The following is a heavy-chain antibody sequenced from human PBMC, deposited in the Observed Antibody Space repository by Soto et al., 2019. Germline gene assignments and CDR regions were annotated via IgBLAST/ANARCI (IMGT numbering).Heavy chain of an antibody. J-gene: IGHJ6*02. CDR1: GFTFSSYG. Sequence: QVQLVESGGGVVQPGRSLRLSCAASGFTFSSYGMHWVRQAPGKGLEWVAVIWYDGSNKYYADSVKGRFTISRDNSKNTLYLQMNSLRAEDTAVYYCARPTGGWYDYYYGMDVWGQGTTVTVSS. V-gene: IGHV3-33*01. CDR2: IWYDGSNK. CDR3: ARPTGGWYDYYYGMDV. D-gene: IGHD6-19*01.